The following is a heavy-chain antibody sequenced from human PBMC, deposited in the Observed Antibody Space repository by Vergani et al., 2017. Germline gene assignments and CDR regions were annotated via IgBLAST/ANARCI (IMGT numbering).Heavy chain of an antibody. CDR2: INNDGHT. Sequence: QVQLQQWGAGVVKPSGTLSLTFAVFCESFSSFYWSLIRPPPGKGLEWIGEINNDGHTNYNPSLESRVTVSRDTAKNQFSLSLMSVTAADTAMYCCAVRPRVNLVGGEIVTKRTFDYWSQGSLVTVSS. J-gene: IGHJ4*02. D-gene: IGHD3-10*01. CDR1: CESFSSFY. V-gene: IGHV4-34*02. CDR3: AVRPRVNLVGGEIVTKRTFDY.